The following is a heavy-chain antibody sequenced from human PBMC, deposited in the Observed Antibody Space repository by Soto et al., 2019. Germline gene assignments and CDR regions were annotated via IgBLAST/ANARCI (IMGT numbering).Heavy chain of an antibody. Sequence: PGGSLRLSCAASGFTFSSYAMHWVRQAQGKGLEWVAVISYDGSNKYYADSVKGRFTISRDNAKNSLYLQMNSLRAEDTAVYYCARVSGECNVLDALDVWGQGTMVTDSS. J-gene: IGHJ3*01. CDR1: GFTFSSYA. D-gene: IGHD3-10*01. V-gene: IGHV3-30-3*01. CDR2: ISYDGSNK. CDR3: ARVSGECNVLDALDV.